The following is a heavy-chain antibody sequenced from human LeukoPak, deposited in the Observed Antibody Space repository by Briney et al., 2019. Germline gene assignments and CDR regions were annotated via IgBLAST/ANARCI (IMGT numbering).Heavy chain of an antibody. CDR1: GFTFSDYY. CDR3: AKGSSNGRPYYFDY. Sequence: PGGSLRLSCAASGFTFSDYYMSWIRQAPGKGLEWVSALSGGGDSTYYVDSVKGRFTTSRDNSKNTLYLQMNSLRAEDTAVYYCAKGSSNGRPYYFDYWGQGALVTVSS. V-gene: IGHV3-23*01. CDR2: LSGGGDST. D-gene: IGHD2-8*01. J-gene: IGHJ4*02.